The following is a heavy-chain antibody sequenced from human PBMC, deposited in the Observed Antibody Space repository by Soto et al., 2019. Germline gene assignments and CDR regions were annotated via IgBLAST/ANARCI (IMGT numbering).Heavy chain of an antibody. J-gene: IGHJ4*02. CDR3: ARRQQQLVPEYYFDY. CDR2: ISSSGSTI. Sequence: PGGSLRLSCAASGFTFSDYYTSWIRQAPGKGLEWVSYISSSGSTIYYADSVKGRFTISRDNAKNSLYLQMNSLRAEDTAVYYCARRQQQLVPEYYFDYWGQGTLVTVSS. CDR1: GFTFSDYY. V-gene: IGHV3-11*01. D-gene: IGHD6-13*01.